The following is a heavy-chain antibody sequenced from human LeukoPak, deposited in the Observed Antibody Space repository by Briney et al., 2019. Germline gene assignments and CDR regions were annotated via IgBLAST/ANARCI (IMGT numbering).Heavy chain of an antibody. Sequence: ASVKVSCKASGYTFTSYDINWVRQATGQGLEWMGWMNPNSGNTGYAQKFQGRVTMTRDTSISTAYMELSRLRSDDTAVYYCARGSYDSSGYYDNYRGQGTLVTVSS. CDR1: GYTFTSYD. J-gene: IGHJ4*02. CDR3: ARGSYDSSGYYDNY. V-gene: IGHV1-8*01. CDR2: MNPNSGNT. D-gene: IGHD3-22*01.